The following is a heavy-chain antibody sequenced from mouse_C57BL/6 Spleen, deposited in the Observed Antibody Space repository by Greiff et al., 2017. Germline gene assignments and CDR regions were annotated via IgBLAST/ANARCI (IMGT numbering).Heavy chain of an antibody. CDR3: ARGRKTMVTTSAMDY. V-gene: IGHV5-17*01. CDR1: GFTFSDYG. Sequence: EVHLVESGGGLVKPGGSLKLSCAASGFTFSDYGMHWVRQAPEKGLEWVAYISSGSSTIYYADTEKGRFTISRDNAKNTLFLQMTSLRSEDTAMYYCARGRKTMVTTSAMDYWGQGTSVTVSS. J-gene: IGHJ4*01. CDR2: ISSGSSTI. D-gene: IGHD2-2*01.